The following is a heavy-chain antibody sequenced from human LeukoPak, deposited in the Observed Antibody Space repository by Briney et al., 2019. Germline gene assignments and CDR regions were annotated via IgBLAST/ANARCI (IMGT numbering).Heavy chain of an antibody. Sequence: GGSLRLSCAASGFTFSSYAMHWVRQAPGKGLEWVAVISYDGSNKYYADSVKGRFTISRDNSKNTLYLQMNSLRAEDTVVYYCARVWLGESALNLWGQGTLVTVSS. CDR1: GFTFSSYA. J-gene: IGHJ4*02. CDR2: ISYDGSNK. CDR3: ARVWLGESALNL. V-gene: IGHV3-30*04. D-gene: IGHD3-10*01.